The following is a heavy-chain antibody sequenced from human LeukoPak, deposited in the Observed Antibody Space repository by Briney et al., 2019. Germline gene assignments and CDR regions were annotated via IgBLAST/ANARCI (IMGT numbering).Heavy chain of an antibody. V-gene: IGHV4-38-2*02. CDR1: DYSISSGYY. Sequence: SETLSLTCTVSDYSISSGYYWGWIRQPPGKGLEWIGSIYHSGNTYYNPSLKSRVTISVHTSKNQFSLKVSSVTAANTAVYYCARDSGVTGNFDIWGQGTMVTVSS. CDR3: ARDSGVTGNFDI. J-gene: IGHJ3*02. CDR2: IYHSGNT. D-gene: IGHD3-10*01.